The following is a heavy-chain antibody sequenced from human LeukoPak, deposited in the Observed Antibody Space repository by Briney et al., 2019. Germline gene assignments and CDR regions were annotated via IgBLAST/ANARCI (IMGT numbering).Heavy chain of an antibody. V-gene: IGHV4-61*08. D-gene: IGHD6-13*01. CDR2: IYYSGAI. CDR3: TREAGRAGGDV. J-gene: IGHJ6*02. CDR1: GGSISSGAYY. Sequence: SQTLSLTCPVSGGSISSGAYYWSWIRQHPGKGLEWIGHIYYSGAINYNPSLKRRATISIDTSKNQFSLRVRTVTAPATAVFYCTREAGRAGGDVWGQGTTVTVSS.